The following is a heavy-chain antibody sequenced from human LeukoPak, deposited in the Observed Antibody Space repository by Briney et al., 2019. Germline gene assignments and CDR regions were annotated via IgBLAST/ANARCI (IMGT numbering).Heavy chain of an antibody. CDR2: ISYDGCNK. Sequence: GGSVRLSCAASGFTFSRYGMHWVRQAPGKGREGVAVISYDGCNKYYADSVKGRFTISRDNSKNTLYLQMKSLRGEDTAVYYCEKDPGYSSGWSFDYWGQGTLVTVSS. V-gene: IGHV3-30*18. CDR3: EKDPGYSSGWSFDY. D-gene: IGHD6-19*01. J-gene: IGHJ4*02. CDR1: GFTFSRYG.